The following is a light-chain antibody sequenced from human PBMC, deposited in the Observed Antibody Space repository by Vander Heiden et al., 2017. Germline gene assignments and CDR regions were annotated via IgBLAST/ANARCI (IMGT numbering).Light chain of an antibody. CDR2: SSN. J-gene: IGLJ3*02. CDR3: VLYLGSGIWV. CDR1: SDSVVTSHH. Sequence: QTVVTQDPSFPVSPAGTVTPTCGLTSDSVVTSHHPSWYQQTPGQPPRTLFYSSNSRSYGVPDRFSASIRGDKAALTIRGAQAEDEADYYCVLYLGSGIWVFGGGTKLTVL. V-gene: IGLV8-61*01.